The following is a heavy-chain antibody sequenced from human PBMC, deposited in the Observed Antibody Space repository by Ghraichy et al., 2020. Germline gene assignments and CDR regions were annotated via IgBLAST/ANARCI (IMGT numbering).Heavy chain of an antibody. V-gene: IGHV4-39*01. Sequence: SETLSLTCTVSGGSISSTSYYWAWIRQPPGKGLEYIGSIYYSGSTYYNPSLKSRVSMSVDTSKNQFSLKLSTVTAADTALYYCASTDTAMINFDYWGQGTLVTVSS. CDR2: IYYSGST. J-gene: IGHJ4*02. CDR1: GGSISSTSYY. CDR3: ASTDTAMINFDY. D-gene: IGHD5-18*01.